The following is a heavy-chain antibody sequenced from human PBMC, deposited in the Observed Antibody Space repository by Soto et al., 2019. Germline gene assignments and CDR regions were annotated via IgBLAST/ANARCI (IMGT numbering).Heavy chain of an antibody. V-gene: IGHV3-11*01. J-gene: IGHJ5*02. D-gene: IGHD3-3*01. CDR2: ISSSGSTI. CDR1: GFTFSDYY. Sequence: PGGSLRLSCAASGFTFSDYYMSWIRQAPGKGLEWVSYISSSGSTIYYADSVKGRFTISRDNAKNSLYLQMNSLRAEDTAVYYCARDSLPYDFWSGYSYNWFDPWGQGTLVTVSS. CDR3: ARDSLPYDFWSGYSYNWFDP.